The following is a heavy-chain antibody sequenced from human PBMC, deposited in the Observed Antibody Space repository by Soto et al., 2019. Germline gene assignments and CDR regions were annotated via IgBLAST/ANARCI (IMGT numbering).Heavy chain of an antibody. D-gene: IGHD3-10*01. J-gene: IGHJ3*02. V-gene: IGHV1-18*01. Sequence: QVQLVQSGAEVKKPGASVKVSCKAPGYTFTQYGISWVRQAPGQGLAWMGWISALNGNTKYVDNFQDRVTITPDTSTNTWYLEVRSLRADITAMYYCARVYGSGSYIAFDIWGQVTMVTVSS. CDR2: ISALNGNT. CDR1: GYTFTQYG. CDR3: ARVYGSGSYIAFDI.